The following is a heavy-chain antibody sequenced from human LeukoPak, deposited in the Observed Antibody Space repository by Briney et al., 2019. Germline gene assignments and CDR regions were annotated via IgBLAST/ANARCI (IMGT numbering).Heavy chain of an antibody. CDR2: MNPNSGNT. V-gene: IGHV1-8*01. CDR3: ARVLQPWDYYFDY. Sequence: ASVKVSCKASGYTFTSYDINWVRQATGQGLEWMGWMNPNSGNTGYAQKFQGRVTMTRNTSISTAYMELSSLRSEDTAVYYCARVLQPWDYYFDYWGQGTLVTVSS. D-gene: IGHD4-11*01. J-gene: IGHJ4*02. CDR1: GYTFTSYD.